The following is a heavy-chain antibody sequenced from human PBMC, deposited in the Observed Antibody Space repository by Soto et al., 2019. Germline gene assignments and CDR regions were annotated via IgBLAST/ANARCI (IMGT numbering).Heavy chain of an antibody. CDR2: IWYDGNTK. CDR1: GFTFSSYG. Sequence: QVQLVESGGGVVQPGRSLRLSCAASGFTFSSYGMHWVRQAPGKGLEWVAVIWYDGNTKYYADSVKGRFTISRDNFKNTLYLQMNSLRAEDTAVYYCARDRGTGTTVDAGFDYWGQGTLVTVSS. J-gene: IGHJ4*02. CDR3: ARDRGTGTTVDAGFDY. D-gene: IGHD1-1*01. V-gene: IGHV3-33*01.